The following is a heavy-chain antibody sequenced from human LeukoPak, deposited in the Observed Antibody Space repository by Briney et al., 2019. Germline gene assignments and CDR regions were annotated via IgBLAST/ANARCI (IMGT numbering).Heavy chain of an antibody. V-gene: IGHV4-39*07. CDR2: TDYSGTT. Sequence: SETLSLTCTVSGGPISTSYFWGWVRQPPGKGLEWIGTTDYSGTTYYNPSLKSRVTISVDTSKNQFSLKLSSVTAADTAVYYCARGTLGSYRYHNYFDYWGQGTLVTVSS. D-gene: IGHD3-16*02. CDR3: ARGTLGSYRYHNYFDY. CDR1: GGPISTSYF. J-gene: IGHJ4*02.